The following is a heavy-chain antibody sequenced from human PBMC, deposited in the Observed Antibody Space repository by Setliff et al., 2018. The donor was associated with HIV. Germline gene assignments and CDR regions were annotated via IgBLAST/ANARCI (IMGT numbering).Heavy chain of an antibody. CDR2: IIPIYGTA. Sequence: KASGGTFSSYAISWVRQAPGQGLEWMGGIIPIYGTASYAQKFQGRVTITTDESTSTAYMDLSSLRSEDTAVYYCARDSGVSSGWKNWFDSWGQGTLVTVSS. CDR1: GGTFSSYA. J-gene: IGHJ5*01. CDR3: ARDSGVSSGWKNWFDS. D-gene: IGHD6-25*01. V-gene: IGHV1-69*05.